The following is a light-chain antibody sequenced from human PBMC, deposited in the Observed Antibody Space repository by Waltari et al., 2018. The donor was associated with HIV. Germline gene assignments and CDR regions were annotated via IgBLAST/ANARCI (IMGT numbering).Light chain of an antibody. CDR3: QSVDSSLSGLWV. Sequence: SVLTQPPSVSGAPGQWVSIYCTGNHSNVGAGSDVHCYRHPPGPAPTLVIYGYTTRTSGAPDRFSGSRSSNSVTLDIAGLRAEDEADYFCQSVDSSLSGLWVFGAGTKLTVL. CDR2: GYT. V-gene: IGLV1-40*01. J-gene: IGLJ3*02. CDR1: HSNVGAGSD.